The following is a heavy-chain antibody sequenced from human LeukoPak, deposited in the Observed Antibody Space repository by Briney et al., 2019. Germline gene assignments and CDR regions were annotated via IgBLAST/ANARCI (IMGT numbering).Heavy chain of an antibody. Sequence: GGSLRLSFAASGFTFSTYSMNWVRRAPGKGLEWVSSISSSSSYRYYADSVKGRFTITRDNAKKSLSLQMNSLRADDTAVYYCARGYSSSWYLDWGQGTLVTVSS. CDR2: ISSSSSYR. D-gene: IGHD6-13*01. J-gene: IGHJ4*02. V-gene: IGHV3-21*01. CDR1: GFTFSTYS. CDR3: ARGYSSSWYLD.